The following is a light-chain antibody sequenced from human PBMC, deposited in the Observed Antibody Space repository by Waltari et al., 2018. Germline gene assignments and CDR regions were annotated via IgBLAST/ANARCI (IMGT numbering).Light chain of an antibody. CDR3: QQANSFPPT. J-gene: IGKJ3*01. V-gene: IGKV1D-12*01. Sequence: DIQMTQSPSSVSASVGDRVTITCRASQDVARWLAWYQQKPGKAPNLRIYAASSLHSGVPSRFSGGGSGTDCTLTIISLQPDDFATYYCQQANSFPPTFGPGTTVDIK. CDR1: QDVARW. CDR2: AAS.